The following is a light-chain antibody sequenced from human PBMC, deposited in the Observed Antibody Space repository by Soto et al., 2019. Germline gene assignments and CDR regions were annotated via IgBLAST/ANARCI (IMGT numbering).Light chain of an antibody. J-gene: IGLJ1*01. CDR2: DVS. Sequence: QSVLTQPPSVSGSPGQSVTISCTGTISDVGSYHRVSWYQQSPGTAPKVLIYDVSNRPSGVPDRFSGSRSGKTASLTISGLQADDEADYYCSLYTNSSTYVFGPGTKLTVL. V-gene: IGLV2-18*01. CDR1: ISDVGSYHR. CDR3: SLYTNSSTYV.